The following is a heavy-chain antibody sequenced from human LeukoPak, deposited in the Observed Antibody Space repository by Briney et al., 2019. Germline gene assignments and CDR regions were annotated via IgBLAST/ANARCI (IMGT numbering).Heavy chain of an antibody. D-gene: IGHD6-19*01. Sequence: QPGGSLRLSCAASGFSVSSNYMNWVRQAPGKGLEWVSAIYTGGTTYYADSVKGRFTISRDNSKNTLYLQMNSLRAEDSAVYFCARDKLGSGYSSDFDYWGRGTLVTVSS. CDR1: GFSVSSNY. CDR2: IYTGGTT. CDR3: ARDKLGSGYSSDFDY. J-gene: IGHJ4*02. V-gene: IGHV3-66*02.